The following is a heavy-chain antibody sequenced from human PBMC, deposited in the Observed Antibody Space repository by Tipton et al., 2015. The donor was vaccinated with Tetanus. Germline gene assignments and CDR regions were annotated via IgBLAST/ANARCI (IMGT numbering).Heavy chain of an antibody. D-gene: IGHD3-16*01. CDR3: TTSGPGASGGDY. CDR2: IKNKADGGTT. J-gene: IGHJ4*02. CDR1: GLFFKNAW. V-gene: IGHV3-15*07. Sequence: SLRLSCASSGLFFKNAWMNWVRQAPGKGLEWVGRIKNKADGGTTDYSARVKDRFSISRDDSKDTLFLQMNSLRREDTAVYFCTTSGPGASGGDYWGQGTLVTVSS.